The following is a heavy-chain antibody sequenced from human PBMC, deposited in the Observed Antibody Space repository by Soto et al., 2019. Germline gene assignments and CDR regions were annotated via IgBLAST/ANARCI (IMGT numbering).Heavy chain of an antibody. J-gene: IGHJ6*02. CDR1: GGSFSGYY. CDR2: INHSGST. CDR3: AALGYCSSTSCYNYYYYYGMDV. D-gene: IGHD2-2*01. Sequence: SETLSLTCAVYGGSFSGYYWSWIRQPPGKGLEWIGEINHSGSTNYNPSLKRRVTISVDTSKNQFSLKLSSVTAADTAVYYCAALGYCSSTSCYNYYYYYGMDVWGQGTTVTVSS. V-gene: IGHV4-34*01.